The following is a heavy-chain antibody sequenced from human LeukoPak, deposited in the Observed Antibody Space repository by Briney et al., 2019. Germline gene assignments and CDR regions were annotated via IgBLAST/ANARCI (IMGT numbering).Heavy chain of an antibody. D-gene: IGHD1-26*01. CDR3: ARDGAATGSPYGMDV. CDR2: IHYSGGA. J-gene: IGHJ6*02. CDR1: GASFTTYYY. V-gene: IGHV4-59*01. Sequence: SETLSLTCSVAGASFTTYYYWSWIRQPPGKGLEWIGYIHYSGGAIYNPSLKSRVTISVDMSKNQFSLKVTSVTAADTAVYYCARDGAATGSPYGMDVWGQGTTVTVSS.